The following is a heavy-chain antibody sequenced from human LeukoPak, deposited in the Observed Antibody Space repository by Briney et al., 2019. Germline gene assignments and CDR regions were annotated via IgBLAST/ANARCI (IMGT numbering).Heavy chain of an antibody. Sequence: SETLSLTCTVSGYSIGRGYYWGWIRQSPEKGLEWIGSIYHSGSTYYNPSLKSRVTISVDTSKNQFSLRLSSVTATDTAVYYCARVYYDSSGTYYFDYWGQGTLVTVSS. CDR3: ARVYYDSSGTYYFDY. D-gene: IGHD3-22*01. V-gene: IGHV4-38-2*02. CDR2: IYHSGST. J-gene: IGHJ4*02. CDR1: GYSIGRGYY.